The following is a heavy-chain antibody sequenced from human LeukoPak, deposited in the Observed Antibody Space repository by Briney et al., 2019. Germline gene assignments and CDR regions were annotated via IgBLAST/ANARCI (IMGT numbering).Heavy chain of an antibody. Sequence: GGSLRLFCAASGFTVSSNYMNWVRQAPGKGLEWVSVIYTGGNTYYADSVKGRFTISRDNSKNTVYLQMNSLRADDTAVYYCARCRDGYNFDYWGRGTLVTVSS. V-gene: IGHV3-53*01. CDR2: IYTGGNT. D-gene: IGHD5-24*01. J-gene: IGHJ4*02. CDR1: GFTVSSNY. CDR3: ARCRDGYNFDY.